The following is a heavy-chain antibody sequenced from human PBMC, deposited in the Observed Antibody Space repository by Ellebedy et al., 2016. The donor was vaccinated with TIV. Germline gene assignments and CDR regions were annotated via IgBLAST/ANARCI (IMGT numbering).Heavy chain of an antibody. CDR3: ARARRRLVRAFGDAFDI. CDR2: IYYSGST. V-gene: IGHV4-59*01. CDR1: GGSISSYY. J-gene: IGHJ3*02. D-gene: IGHD2-8*02. Sequence: SETLSLXCTVSGGSISSYYWSWIRQPPGKGLEWIGYIYYSGSTNYNPSLKSRVTISVDTSKNQFSLKLSSVTAADTAVYYCARARRRLVRAFGDAFDIWGQGTMVTVSS.